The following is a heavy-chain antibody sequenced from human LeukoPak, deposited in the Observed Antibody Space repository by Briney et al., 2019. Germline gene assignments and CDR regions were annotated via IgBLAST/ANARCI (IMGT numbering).Heavy chain of an antibody. CDR2: INPSGGST. D-gene: IGHD3-10*01. J-gene: IGHJ4*02. V-gene: IGHV1-46*01. CDR1: GYTFTSYY. Sequence: GASVKVSCKASGYTFTSYYMHWVRQAPGQGLEWMGIINPSGGSTNYAQKFQGRVTMTRDTSTSTVYMELSSLRSEDTAVYYCAREETLWFGELTNDYWGQGTLVTVSS. CDR3: AREETLWFGELTNDY.